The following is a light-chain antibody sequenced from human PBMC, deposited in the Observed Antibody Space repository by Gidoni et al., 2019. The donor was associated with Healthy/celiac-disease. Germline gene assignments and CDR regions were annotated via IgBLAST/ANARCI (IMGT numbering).Light chain of an antibody. V-gene: IGKV3-20*01. CDR2: GAS. Sequence: TVSTGTLSLSPGERATLSCRASQSVSSSYLAWYQQKPGQAPRLLIYGASSRATGIPDRFSGSGSGTDFTLTISRLEPEDFAVYYCQQYGSSPQGSFGQXTKLEIK. CDR1: QSVSSSY. CDR3: QQYGSSPQGS. J-gene: IGKJ2*04.